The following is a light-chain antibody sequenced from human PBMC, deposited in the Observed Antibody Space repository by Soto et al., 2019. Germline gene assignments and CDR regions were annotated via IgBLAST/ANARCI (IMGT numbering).Light chain of an antibody. Sequence: QSVLTQPPSASGSPGQSVTISCTGTSSDVGAYNYVSWYQQHPGEAPKVMIYEVSKRPSGVPDRFSGSKSGNTASLTVSGLQAEDEAEYYCSSYAGTNRVFGTGTKVTVL. CDR2: EVS. V-gene: IGLV2-8*01. CDR3: SSYAGTNRV. J-gene: IGLJ1*01. CDR1: SSDVGAYNY.